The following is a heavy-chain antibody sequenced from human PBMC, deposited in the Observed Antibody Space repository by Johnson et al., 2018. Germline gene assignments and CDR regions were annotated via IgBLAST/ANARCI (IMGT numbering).Heavy chain of an antibody. CDR3: ARVSVGTTSGYMDV. V-gene: IGHV3-23*04. D-gene: IGHD1-26*01. CDR1: GFTFSDYY. CDR2: ISGSGGST. Sequence: VQLVESGGGLVKPGGSLRLSCAASGFTFSDYYLSWIRQAPGKGLEWVSAISGSGGSTYYADPVKGRFTISRDNSKNTLYLQKNSLRVEDTAVYYCARVSVGTTSGYMDVWGKGTTVTVSS. J-gene: IGHJ6*03.